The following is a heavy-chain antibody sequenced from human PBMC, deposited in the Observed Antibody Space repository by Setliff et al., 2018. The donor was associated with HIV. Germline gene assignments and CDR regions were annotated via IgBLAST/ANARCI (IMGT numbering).Heavy chain of an antibody. V-gene: IGHV4-59*08. J-gene: IGHJ4*02. Sequence: PSETLSLTCTVSGGSISTYYWNWIRQPPGRGPEWIGYIFYSGSTNYNPSLKSRVTISVDTSKNQFSLKLSSVTAADTAVYYCALWGYSNAGGFDYWGQGTLVTVSS. CDR1: GGSISTYY. D-gene: IGHD5-12*01. CDR3: ALWGYSNAGGFDY. CDR2: IFYSGST.